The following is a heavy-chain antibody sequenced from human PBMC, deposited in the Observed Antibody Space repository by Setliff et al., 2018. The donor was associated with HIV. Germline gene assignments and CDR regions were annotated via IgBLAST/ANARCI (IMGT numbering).Heavy chain of an antibody. Sequence: ASVKVSCKASGFTFTDFYFHWVQKAPGKGLEWVGRVDPEDNNPTYAEKFRDRVTISADTSTNTAYLELRSLRSEDTAVYYCARVNEKYYYDSSGYYPAPRDYYYYYMDVWGKGTTVTVSS. J-gene: IGHJ6*03. V-gene: IGHV1-69-2*01. CDR2: VDPEDNNP. D-gene: IGHD3-22*01. CDR1: GFTFTDFY. CDR3: ARVNEKYYYDSSGYYPAPRDYYYYYMDV.